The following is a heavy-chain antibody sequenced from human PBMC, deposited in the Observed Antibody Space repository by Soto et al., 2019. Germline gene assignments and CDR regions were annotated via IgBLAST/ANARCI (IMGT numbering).Heavy chain of an antibody. CDR2: IYDSVNT. D-gene: IGHD3-9*01. V-gene: IGHV4-34*09. Sequence: PSETLSLTCAVYGGSFSGYYWSWIRQPPGKGLEWIGHIYDSVNTYYSPSLRSRVTISADMSKNQFSLNLRSVTAADTAVYYCARVDHRGYFAILTDYWGQGTLVTVSS. CDR3: ARVDHRGYFAILTDY. J-gene: IGHJ4*02. CDR1: GGSFSGYY.